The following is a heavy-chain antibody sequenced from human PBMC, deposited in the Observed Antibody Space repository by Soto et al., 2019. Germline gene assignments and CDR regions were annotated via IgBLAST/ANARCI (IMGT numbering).Heavy chain of an antibody. CDR1: VYTFTGYY. J-gene: IGHJ6*02. CDR2: INPSGGST. D-gene: IGHD3-9*01. CDR3: AREGGYYDILTGYYLPDYYYYGMDV. Sequence: SVKVCCKSSVYTFTGYYMHLVRQAPGQGLEWIGIINPSGGSTSYAQKFQGRVNMTRDTSTSTVYMELSSLRSEDTAVYDCAREGGYYDILTGYYLPDYYYYGMDVWGQGTTVTVSS. V-gene: IGHV1-46*01.